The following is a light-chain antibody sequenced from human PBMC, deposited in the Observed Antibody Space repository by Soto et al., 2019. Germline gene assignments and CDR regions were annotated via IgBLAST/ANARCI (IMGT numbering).Light chain of an antibody. CDR1: QGISSY. CDR3: QQLNSYRGT. CDR2: AAS. V-gene: IGKV1-9*01. Sequence: IQLTQSPSSLSASVGGRVTITCRASQGISSYLAWYQQKPGKAPKLLIYAASTLQSGVPSRFSGSGPGTEFTPTISSLQPEDFATCYCQQLNSYRGTFGPGTKVDIK. J-gene: IGKJ3*01.